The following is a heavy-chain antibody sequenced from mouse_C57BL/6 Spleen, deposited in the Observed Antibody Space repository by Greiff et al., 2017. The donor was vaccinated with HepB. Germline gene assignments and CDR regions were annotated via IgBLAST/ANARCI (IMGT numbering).Heavy chain of an antibody. CDR3: ASGDGSSYPFAY. Sequence: VKLVESGPGLVAPSQSLSITCTVSGFSLTSYGVDWVRQSPGKGLEWLGVIWGVGSTNYNSALKSRLSISKDNSKSQVFLKMNSLQTDDTAMYYCASGDGSSYPFAYWGQGTLVTVSA. J-gene: IGHJ3*01. CDR1: GFSLTSYG. V-gene: IGHV2-6*01. D-gene: IGHD1-1*01. CDR2: IWGVGST.